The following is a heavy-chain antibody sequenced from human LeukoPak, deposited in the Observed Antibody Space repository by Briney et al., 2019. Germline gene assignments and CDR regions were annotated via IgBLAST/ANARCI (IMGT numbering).Heavy chain of an antibody. V-gene: IGHV3-13*01. J-gene: IGHJ4*02. CDR2: IGTAGDT. Sequence: QPGVSLRLSCAASGFTFSDYDMHWVRQATGKGLEWVSAIGTAGDTYYTGSVKGRFTISRENAKNSLYLQMNSLRAGDTAVYYCARVAKERVGGVYYFDYWGQGTLVTVSS. CDR1: GFTFSDYD. CDR3: ARVAKERVGGVYYFDY. D-gene: IGHD1-1*01.